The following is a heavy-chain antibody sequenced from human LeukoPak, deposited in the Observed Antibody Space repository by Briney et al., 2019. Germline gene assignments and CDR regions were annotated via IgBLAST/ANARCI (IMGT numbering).Heavy chain of an antibody. V-gene: IGHV3-33*01. D-gene: IGHD2-15*01. CDR2: IWYDGSNK. CDR1: GFTFSSFG. J-gene: IGHJ6*02. Sequence: GRSLRLSCAASGFTFSSFGMHWVRQAPGKGLEWVAVIWYDGSNKYYADSVKGRFTISRDNSKNTLYLQMNSLRAEDTAVYYCARDGDTTPTDVWGQGTTVTVSS. CDR3: ARDGDTTPTDV.